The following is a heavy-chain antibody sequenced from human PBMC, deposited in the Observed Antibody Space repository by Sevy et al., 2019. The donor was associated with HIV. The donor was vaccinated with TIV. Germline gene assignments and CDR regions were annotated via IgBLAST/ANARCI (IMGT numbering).Heavy chain of an antibody. D-gene: IGHD6-19*01. CDR2: IYYSGST. J-gene: IGHJ3*02. CDR3: ASHEAGRYAFDI. V-gene: IGHV4-59*12. Sequence: SETLSLTCTVSGGSISSYYWSWIRQPPGKGLEWIGYIYYSGSTNYNPSLKSRVTISVDTSKNQFSLKLSSVTAADTAVYYWASHEAGRYAFDIWGQGTMVTVSS. CDR1: GGSISSYY.